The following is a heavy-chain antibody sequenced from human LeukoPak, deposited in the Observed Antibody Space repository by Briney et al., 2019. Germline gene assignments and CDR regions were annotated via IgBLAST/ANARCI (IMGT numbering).Heavy chain of an antibody. CDR3: ARDEAPGYCSSTSCYTPYYYYYGMDV. V-gene: IGHV1-46*01. D-gene: IGHD2-2*02. Sequence: GGSLRLSCAASGYTFTSYYMHWVRQAPGQGLEWMGIINPSGGSTSYAQKFQGRVTMTRDTSTSTVYMELSSLRSEDTAVYYCARDEAPGYCSSTSCYTPYYYYYGMDVWGQGTTVTVSS. CDR2: INPSGGST. J-gene: IGHJ6*02. CDR1: GYTFTSYY.